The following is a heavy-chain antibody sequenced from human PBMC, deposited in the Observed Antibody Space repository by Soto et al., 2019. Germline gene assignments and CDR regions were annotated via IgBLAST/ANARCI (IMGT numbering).Heavy chain of an antibody. CDR3: ARRPHCSGGICYYGLDN. J-gene: IGHJ4*02. D-gene: IGHD2-15*01. CDR1: GYTFTNSD. V-gene: IGHV1-8*01. Sequence: QVQLVQSGAEVKKPGASVKVSCKASGYTFTNSDINWVRQAPGQGLEWMGWMNPDSGHAAYAQNFQGRVTLTTSTSTSTVYMEMRSLGSEDTAVYYCARRPHCSGGICYYGLDNWGQGTLVTVSS. CDR2: MNPDSGHA.